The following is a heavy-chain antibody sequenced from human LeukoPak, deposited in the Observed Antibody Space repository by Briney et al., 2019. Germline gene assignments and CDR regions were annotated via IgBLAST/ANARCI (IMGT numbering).Heavy chain of an antibody. V-gene: IGHV3-30-3*01. D-gene: IGHD1-1*01. CDR1: GFTFSSYA. CDR2: ISYDGSNK. CDR3: ARGLEPY. Sequence: GGSLRLSCAASGFTFSSYAMRWVRQAPGKGLEWVAVISYDGSNKYYADSVKGRFTISRDNSKNTLYLQMNSLRAEDTAVYYCARGLEPYWGQGTMVTLSS. J-gene: IGHJ4*02.